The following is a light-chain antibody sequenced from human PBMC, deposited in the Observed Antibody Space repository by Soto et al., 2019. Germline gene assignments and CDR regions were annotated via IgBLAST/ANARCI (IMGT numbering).Light chain of an antibody. Sequence: QSALTQPASVSESPGQSITISCTGTSSDVGGYNYVSWYQQHPGKAPKLMIYDVSNRPSGVSNRFSGSKSGNTASLTISGLQTEDEADYYCSSYTISTFFVFGTGTKLTVL. CDR3: SSYTISTFFV. CDR1: SSDVGGYNY. V-gene: IGLV2-14*03. J-gene: IGLJ1*01. CDR2: DVS.